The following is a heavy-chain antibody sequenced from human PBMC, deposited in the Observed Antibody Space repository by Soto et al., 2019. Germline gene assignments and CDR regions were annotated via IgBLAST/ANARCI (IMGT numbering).Heavy chain of an antibody. CDR1: GGSVNSGDYF. Sequence: QVQLQESGPGLVKPSQTLSLTCTVSGGSVNSGDYFWTWIRQPPGKGLEWIGYIYFSGATFYNPSLKGRVTISLDTSKTQFSLEVSSVTAADTAVYYCARSRGSYCGYWGQGTLVTVSS. D-gene: IGHD1-26*01. V-gene: IGHV4-30-4*01. CDR2: IYFSGAT. J-gene: IGHJ4*02. CDR3: ARSRGSYCGY.